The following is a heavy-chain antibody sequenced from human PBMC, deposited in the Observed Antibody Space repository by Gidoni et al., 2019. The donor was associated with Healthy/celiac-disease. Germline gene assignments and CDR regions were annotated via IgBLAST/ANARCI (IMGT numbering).Heavy chain of an antibody. V-gene: IGHV4-59*01. J-gene: IGHJ5*02. CDR2: IYYSGST. CDR1: GGSLSSYY. Sequence: QVQLQESGPGLVKPSETLSLTCTVSGGSLSSYYWSWIRQPPGKGLEWIGYIYYSGSTNYNPSLKSRVTISVDTSKNQFSLKLSSVTAADTAVYYCARANKVYSSGWYGAGHNWFDPWGQGTLVTVSS. D-gene: IGHD6-19*01. CDR3: ARANKVYSSGWYGAGHNWFDP.